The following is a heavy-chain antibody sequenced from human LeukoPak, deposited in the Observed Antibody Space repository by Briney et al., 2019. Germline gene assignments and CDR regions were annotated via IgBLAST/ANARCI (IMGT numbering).Heavy chain of an antibody. J-gene: IGHJ5*02. Sequence: ASVKVSCKASGYTFTSYYMHWVRQAPGQGLEWMGIINPSGGSTSYAQKFQGSVTMTRDMSTSTVYMELSSLRSEDTAVYYCAREDYYDSSGYYSPWFDPWGQGTLVTVSS. CDR1: GYTFTSYY. D-gene: IGHD3-22*01. CDR2: INPSGGST. V-gene: IGHV1-46*01. CDR3: AREDYYDSSGYYSPWFDP.